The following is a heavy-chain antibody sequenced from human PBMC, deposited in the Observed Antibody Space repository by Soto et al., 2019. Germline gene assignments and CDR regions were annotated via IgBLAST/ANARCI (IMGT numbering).Heavy chain of an antibody. CDR1: RDSISRTSYY. V-gene: IGHV4-61*05. D-gene: IGHD3-16*01. J-gene: IGHJ5*02. CDR3: ARHYAP. Sequence: WETRSLACTVSRDSISRTSYYWGWIRQPPGKGLEWIGYIYYSGSTNYNPPLKSRVTISVDTSKNQFSLKLSSVTAADTAVDYRARHYAPWRQGTLVPVS. CDR2: IYYSGST.